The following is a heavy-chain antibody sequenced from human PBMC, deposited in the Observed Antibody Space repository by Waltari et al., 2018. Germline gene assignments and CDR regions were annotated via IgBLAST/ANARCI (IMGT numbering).Heavy chain of an antibody. CDR1: GFTFSSYS. D-gene: IGHD1-20*01. Sequence: VQLVESGGGLVQPGGSLRLSCAASGFTFSSYSMNWVRQAPGKGLEWVSYISSSSTIYYADSVKGRFTISRDNAKNSLYLQMNSLRAEDTAVYYCARAGITASLDWFDPWGQGTLVTVSS. J-gene: IGHJ5*02. V-gene: IGHV3-48*04. CDR2: ISSSSTI. CDR3: ARAGITASLDWFDP.